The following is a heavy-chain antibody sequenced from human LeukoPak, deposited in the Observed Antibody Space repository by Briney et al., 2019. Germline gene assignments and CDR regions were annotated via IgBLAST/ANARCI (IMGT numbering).Heavy chain of an antibody. CDR1: GYSISSGYY. D-gene: IGHD2-15*01. Sequence: SETLSLTCAVSGYSISSGYYWGWIRQPPGKGLEWIGSIYHSGSTYYNPSLKSRVTISVDTSKNQFSLKLSSVTAADTAVYYCARGVVVVAATRFSNWFDPWGQGTLVTVSS. CDR3: ARGVVVVAATRFSNWFDP. J-gene: IGHJ5*02. CDR2: IYHSGST. V-gene: IGHV4-38-2*01.